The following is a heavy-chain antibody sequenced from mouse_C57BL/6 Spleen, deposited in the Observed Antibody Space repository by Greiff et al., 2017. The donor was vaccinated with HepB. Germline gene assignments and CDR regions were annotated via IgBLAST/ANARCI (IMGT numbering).Heavy chain of an antibody. D-gene: IGHD2-3*01. CDR2: ISSGGSYT. V-gene: IGHV5-6*02. Sequence: DVKLVESGGDLVKPGGSLKLSCAASGFTFSSYGMSWVRQTPDKRLEWVATISSGGSYTYYPDSVKGRFTISRDNAKNTLYLQMSRLKSEDTAMYYCARQIYDGYYGAYWGQGTLVTVSA. CDR1: GFTFSSYG. CDR3: ARQIYDGYYGAY. J-gene: IGHJ3*01.